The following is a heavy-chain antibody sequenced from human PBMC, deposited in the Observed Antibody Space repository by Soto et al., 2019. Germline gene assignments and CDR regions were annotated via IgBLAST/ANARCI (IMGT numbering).Heavy chain of an antibody. CDR3: ARSGYSSSSRYVYFDY. D-gene: IGHD6-6*01. CDR2: IYYSGST. J-gene: IGHJ4*02. Sequence: QLQLQESGPGLVKPSETLSLTCTVSGGSISSSSYYWGWIRQPPGKGLEWIGSIYYSGSTYYNPSLKSRVTISVDTAKNQFSLKLSSVTAADTAVYYCARSGYSSSSRYVYFDYWGQGTLVTVSS. CDR1: GGSISSSSYY. V-gene: IGHV4-39*01.